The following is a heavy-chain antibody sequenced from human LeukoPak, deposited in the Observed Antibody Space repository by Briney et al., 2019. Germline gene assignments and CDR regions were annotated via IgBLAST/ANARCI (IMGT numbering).Heavy chain of an antibody. CDR3: ARDHNDFWSGCFAFDY. Sequence: SDTLSLTRTVSGGSISSYYWSWIRQPAPNGLEWIGRIYTSGSTNYNPSLKSRVTMSVDTSKNQFSLKLSSVTAADTAVYYCARDHNDFWSGCFAFDYWGQGTLVTVSS. D-gene: IGHD3-3*01. CDR2: IYTSGST. J-gene: IGHJ4*02. V-gene: IGHV4-4*07. CDR1: GGSISSYY.